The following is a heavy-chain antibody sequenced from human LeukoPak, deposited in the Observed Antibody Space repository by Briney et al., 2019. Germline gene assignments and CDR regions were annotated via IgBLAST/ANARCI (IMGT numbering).Heavy chain of an antibody. J-gene: IGHJ4*02. V-gene: IGHV6-1*01. CDR3: ARDYGGRQEQWLVRGNYFDY. Sequence: SQTLSLTCAISGDSVSSNSAAWNWIRQSPSRGLEWLGRTYYRSKWYNDYAVSVKSRITINPDTSKNQFSLQLNSVTPEDTAVYYCARDYGGRQEQWLVRGNYFDYWGQGTLVTVSS. CDR2: TYYRSKWYN. CDR1: GDSVSSNSAA. D-gene: IGHD6-19*01.